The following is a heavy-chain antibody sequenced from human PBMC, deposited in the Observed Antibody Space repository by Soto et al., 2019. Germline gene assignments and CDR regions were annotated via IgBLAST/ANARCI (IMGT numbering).Heavy chain of an antibody. D-gene: IGHD6-19*01. CDR1: GFTFSDYL. Sequence: EVQLVDSGGALVQPGESLRLSCAASGFTFSDYLMTWVRQAPGKGLEWVATIKQDGNEKYYVDSVKGRFTISRDNAKNSLYLQLNPLRAEDTAVYYCAIGHWLEKWGQGTLVTVSS. CDR2: IKQDGNEK. V-gene: IGHV3-7*01. CDR3: AIGHWLEK. J-gene: IGHJ4*02.